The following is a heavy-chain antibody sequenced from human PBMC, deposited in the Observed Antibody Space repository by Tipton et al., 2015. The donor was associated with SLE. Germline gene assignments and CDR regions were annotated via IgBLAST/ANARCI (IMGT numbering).Heavy chain of an antibody. D-gene: IGHD6-19*01. CDR2: ITTGGGT. CDR3: AKDKHQWLEDYFDH. Sequence: SLRLSCAASGFTFSSYGMNWVRQAPGKGLEWVSSITTGGGTYYADSVKGRFTFSKDNSKNTLYLQMNSLRAEDTAVYYCAKDKHQWLEDYFDHWGQGTLVTVSS. J-gene: IGHJ4*02. V-gene: IGHV3-23*01. CDR1: GFTFSSYG.